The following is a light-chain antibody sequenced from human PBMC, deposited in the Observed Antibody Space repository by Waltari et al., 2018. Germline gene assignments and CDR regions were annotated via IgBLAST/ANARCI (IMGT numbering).Light chain of an antibody. V-gene: IGLV1-47*02. Sequence: QSVLTQPPSASGAPGQSVTISCSGSSANIGSNYVYWYQQLPGTAPKLLIYYSNQRPSGFPDRFSGSKSGTSASLAITGLRSEDEADYYCAALDNSLSSVLFGGGTRLTVL. CDR3: AALDNSLSSVL. J-gene: IGLJ2*01. CDR2: YSN. CDR1: SANIGSNY.